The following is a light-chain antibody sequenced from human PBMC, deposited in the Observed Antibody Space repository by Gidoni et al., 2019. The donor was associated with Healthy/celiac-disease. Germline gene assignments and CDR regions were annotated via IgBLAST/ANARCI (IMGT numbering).Light chain of an antibody. J-gene: IGKJ2*01. CDR2: AAS. CDR1: QSLSSY. CDR3: QQSYSTPLYT. Sequence: DIQMTQSPSSLSTSVGDRVTITCRASQSLSSYLNWYQQKPGKAPKLLIYAASSLQSGVPSRFSGSGSGTDFTHTISSLQPEDFATYYCQQSYSTPLYTFGQGTKLGIK. V-gene: IGKV1-39*01.